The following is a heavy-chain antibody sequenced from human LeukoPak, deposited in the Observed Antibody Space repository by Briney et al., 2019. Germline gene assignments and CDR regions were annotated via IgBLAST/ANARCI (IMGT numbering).Heavy chain of an antibody. CDR3: AREGYSSGWYLIDY. D-gene: IGHD6-19*01. CDR2: IYTSGST. CDR1: GGSISSYY. Sequence: SETLSLTCAVYGGSISSYYWSWIRQPAGKGLEWIGRIYTSGSTNYNPSLKSRVTMSVDTSKNQFSLKLSSVTAADTAVYYCAREGYSSGWYLIDYWGQGTLVTVSP. J-gene: IGHJ4*02. V-gene: IGHV4-4*07.